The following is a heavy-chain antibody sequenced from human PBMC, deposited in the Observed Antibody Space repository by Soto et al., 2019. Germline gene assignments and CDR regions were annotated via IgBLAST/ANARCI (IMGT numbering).Heavy chain of an antibody. CDR3: ARRLTTTVTAMGY. CDR2: ISDDGTNK. V-gene: IGHV3-30*04. CDR1: GFTFSSFA. Sequence: PGGSLRLSCTGSGFTFSSFAIQWVRQAPGKGLEWVAAISDDGTNKYNADSVKGRFTISRDNSRNTVYLQVNSLRIEDTAVYYCARRLTTTVTAMGYWGQGTPVTVSS. D-gene: IGHD2-21*02. J-gene: IGHJ4*02.